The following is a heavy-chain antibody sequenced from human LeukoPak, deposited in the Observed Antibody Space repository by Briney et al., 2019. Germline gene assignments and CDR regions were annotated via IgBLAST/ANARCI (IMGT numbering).Heavy chain of an antibody. CDR1: GFTFSSYA. CDR3: ASRVGTFYFDS. D-gene: IGHD1-26*01. V-gene: IGHV3-30*04. Sequence: GGSLRLSCAASGFTFSSYAMHWVRQAPGKGLEWVAVMSYDGSNKYYADSVKGRFSISRDNSKNTLYLQMNSLRPDDTAVYYCASRVGTFYFDSWGQGTQVTVSS. J-gene: IGHJ4*02. CDR2: MSYDGSNK.